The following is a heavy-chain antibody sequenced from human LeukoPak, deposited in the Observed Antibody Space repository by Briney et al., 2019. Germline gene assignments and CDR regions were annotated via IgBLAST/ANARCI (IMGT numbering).Heavy chain of an antibody. CDR1: GFIFSNYR. V-gene: IGHV3-21*01. CDR3: ARDRGSGSDKAFDI. J-gene: IGHJ3*02. CDR2: ISSSSSHI. Sequence: GGSLRLSCAASGFIFSNYRMNWVRQAPGKGLEWVSSISSSSSHIYYADSVKGRFTVSRDNAKNSLYLQMNSLRAEDTAVYYCARDRGSGSDKAFDIWGQGTMVTVSS. D-gene: IGHD1-26*01.